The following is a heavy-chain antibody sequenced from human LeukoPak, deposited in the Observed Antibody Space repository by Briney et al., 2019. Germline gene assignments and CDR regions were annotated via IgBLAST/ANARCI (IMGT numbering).Heavy chain of an antibody. V-gene: IGHV3-23*01. J-gene: IGHJ6*03. CDR1: GFTFSSYA. CDR2: ISGSGGST. CDR3: AKAGKRVVVAATRGGYYMDV. D-gene: IGHD2-15*01. Sequence: PGGSLRLSCAASGFTFSSYAMSWVRQAPGKGLEWVSAISGSGGSTYYADSVKGRFPISRDNSKNTLYLQMNSLRTEETAVYYCAKAGKRVVVAATRGGYYMDVWGKGTTVTVSS.